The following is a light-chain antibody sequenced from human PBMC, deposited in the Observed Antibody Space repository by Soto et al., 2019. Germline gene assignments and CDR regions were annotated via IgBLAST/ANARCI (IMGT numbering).Light chain of an antibody. V-gene: IGKV3D-20*02. J-gene: IGKJ5*01. CDR1: QSVSSSY. CDR2: GAS. CDR3: QQRNFWQVT. Sequence: DIVWTQSPETLALSPGERATLSCRASQSVSSSYLAWYHQKPGQAPRLLIYGASSRATGIPARFSGSESGTDFTLTISSLEPEDFAVYYCQQRNFWQVTFGQGTRLEI.